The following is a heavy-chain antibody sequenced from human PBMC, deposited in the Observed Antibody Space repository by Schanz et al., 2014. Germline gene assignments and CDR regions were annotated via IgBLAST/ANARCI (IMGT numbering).Heavy chain of an antibody. CDR2: INPSSGTT. J-gene: IGHJ4*02. D-gene: IGHD2-2*01. V-gene: IGHV1-46*03. CDR1: GYTFTSYD. Sequence: QVQLVQSGAEVKKPGASVRLSCEASGYTFTSYDINWVRQATGQGLEWMGKINPSSGTTRIAQNFQGRLTVTRDTSTSTVNMELSSLRSEDTAVYYCARGGFFDSTSFDSWGQGTLVTVSS. CDR3: ARGGFFDSTSFDS.